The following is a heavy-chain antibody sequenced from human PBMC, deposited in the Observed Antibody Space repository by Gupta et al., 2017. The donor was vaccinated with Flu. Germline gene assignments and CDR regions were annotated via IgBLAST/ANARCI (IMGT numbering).Heavy chain of an antibody. CDR3: ARVRGCGGDCYYFDY. D-gene: IGHD2-21*02. Sequence: QVQLVQSGAEVKKPGSSVKVSCKASGGTFSTYIISWMRQAPGQGLEWMGGIIATFATPNYAQKFQDRVTITADESTSTAYMEVSSLRSEDTAVYYCARVRGCGGDCYYFDYWGQGTLVTVSS. CDR1: GGTFSTYI. V-gene: IGHV1-69*01. J-gene: IGHJ4*02. CDR2: IIATFATP.